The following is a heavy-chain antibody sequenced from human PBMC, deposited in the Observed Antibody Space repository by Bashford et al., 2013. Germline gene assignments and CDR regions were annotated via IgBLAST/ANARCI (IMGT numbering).Heavy chain of an antibody. Sequence: SSETLSLTCTVSGGSISSYYWSWIRQPPGKGLEWIGYIYYSGSTNYNPSLKSRVTISVDTSKNQFSLKLSSVTAADTAVYYCARGRRKTTVTYDAFDIWGQGTMVTVSS. J-gene: IGHJ3*02. CDR2: IYYSGST. CDR3: ARGRRKTTVTYDAFDI. V-gene: IGHV4-59*01. D-gene: IGHD4-11*01. CDR1: GGSISSYY.